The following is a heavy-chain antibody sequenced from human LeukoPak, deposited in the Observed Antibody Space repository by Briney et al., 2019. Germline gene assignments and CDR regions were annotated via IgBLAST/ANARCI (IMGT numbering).Heavy chain of an antibody. V-gene: IGHV4-4*07. CDR3: AGYSYGHFDL. CDR2: IYSSGST. D-gene: IGHD3-16*01. J-gene: IGHJ4*02. CDR1: GGSITSYY. Sequence: PSETLSLTCTVSGGSITSYYWSWIRQPAGKGPEWIGRIYSSGSTNYNPSLKSRVTISVDMSNNQFSLKLSSVTAADTAVYFCAGYSYGHFDLWGQGTLVTVSS.